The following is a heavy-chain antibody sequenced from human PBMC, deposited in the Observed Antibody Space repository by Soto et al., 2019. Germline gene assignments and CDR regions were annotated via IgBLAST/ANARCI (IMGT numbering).Heavy chain of an antibody. CDR1: GYTFTSYA. CDR2: INAGNGNT. D-gene: IGHD3-22*01. Sequence: QVQLVQSGAEEKKPGASVKVSCKASGYTFTSYAIHWVRQAPGQRLEWMGWINAGNGNTKYSQKFQGRVTITRDTSASTAYMELSSLRSDDTAVYYCARGSGYYYWDDYWGQGTLVPVSS. CDR3: ARGSGYYYWDDY. V-gene: IGHV1-3*05. J-gene: IGHJ4*02.